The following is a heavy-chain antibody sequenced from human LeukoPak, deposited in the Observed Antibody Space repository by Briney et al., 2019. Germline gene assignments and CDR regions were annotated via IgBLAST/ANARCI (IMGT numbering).Heavy chain of an antibody. D-gene: IGHD6-19*01. V-gene: IGHV3-64*04. J-gene: IGHJ4*02. CDR3: AKDRSGWYYFDY. Sequence: PGGSLRLSCSASGFTFSTHTMYWVRQGPGKGLEYISSINSNGDTTYYSDSVKGRFSISRDNSKNTLYLQMNSLRAEDTAVYYCAKDRSGWYYFDYWGQGTLVTVSS. CDR2: INSNGDTT. CDR1: GFTFSTHT.